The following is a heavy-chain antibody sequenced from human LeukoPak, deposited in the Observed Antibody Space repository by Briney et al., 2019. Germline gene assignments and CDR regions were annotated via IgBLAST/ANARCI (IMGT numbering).Heavy chain of an antibody. D-gene: IGHD3-10*01. CDR3: ATGRQIREADY. V-gene: IGHV3-21*04. CDR1: GFTFSSYN. J-gene: IGHJ4*02. Sequence: GGSLRLSCAASGFTFSSYNMNWVRQAPGKGLEWVSSISGSSTYIYYAGSVRGRFTISRDNAKNSLYLQLNSLRVEDTAVYYCATGRQIREADYWGQGTLVTVAS. CDR2: ISGSSTYI.